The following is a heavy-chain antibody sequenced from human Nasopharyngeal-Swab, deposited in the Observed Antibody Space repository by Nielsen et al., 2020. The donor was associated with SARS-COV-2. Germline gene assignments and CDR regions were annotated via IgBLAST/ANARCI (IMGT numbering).Heavy chain of an antibody. CDR3: ASHDVQQLVPREDAFDI. CDR2: IYYSGST. D-gene: IGHD6-13*01. V-gene: IGHV4-39*01. Sequence: GSLRLSCTVSGGSISSSSYYWGWIRQPPGKGLEWIGSIYYSGSTYYNPSLKSRVTISVDTSKNQFSLKLSSVTAADTAVYYCASHDVQQLVPREDAFDIWGQGTMVTVSS. CDR1: GGSISSSSYY. J-gene: IGHJ3*02.